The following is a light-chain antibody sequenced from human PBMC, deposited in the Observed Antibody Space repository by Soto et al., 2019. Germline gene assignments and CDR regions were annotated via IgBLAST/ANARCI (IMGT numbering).Light chain of an antibody. CDR2: WAS. Sequence: DIVMTQSPGSLAVSLGERATINCKSSQRVFYTAHNKTYLAWYQQKAGQPPRLLIYWASTRGSGVPDRFSGSGSGTNFTLTISGLQAEDVAVYYCQQYYSSPRTFGQGTKVEVK. CDR1: QRVFYTAHNKTY. CDR3: QQYYSSPRT. J-gene: IGKJ1*01. V-gene: IGKV4-1*01.